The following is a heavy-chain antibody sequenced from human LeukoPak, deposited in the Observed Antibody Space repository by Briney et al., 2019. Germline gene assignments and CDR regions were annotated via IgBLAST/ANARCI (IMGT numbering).Heavy chain of an antibody. CDR2: ISAYNGNT. D-gene: IGHD3-10*01. J-gene: IGHJ6*02. Sequence: ASVKVSCKACGYTFTSYGISWVRQAPGQVLAWMGWISAYNGNTNYAQKLQGRVTMTTDTSTSTAYMELRSLRSDDTAVYYCARSGAGYYYNGMDVWGQGTTVTVSS. V-gene: IGHV1-18*01. CDR1: GYTFTSYG. CDR3: ARSGAGYYYNGMDV.